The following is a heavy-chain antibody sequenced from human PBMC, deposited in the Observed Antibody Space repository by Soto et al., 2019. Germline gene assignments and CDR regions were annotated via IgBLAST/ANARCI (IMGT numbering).Heavy chain of an antibody. J-gene: IGHJ6*02. CDR2: INAGNGNT. Sequence: ASVKVSCKASGYTFTSYAMHWVRQAPGQRLEWMGWINAGNGNTKYSQKFQGRVTITRDTSASTAYMELSSLRSEDTAVYYCASPGIAVAYYYYYGMDVWRQGTTVTVSS. CDR1: GYTFTSYA. D-gene: IGHD6-19*01. CDR3: ASPGIAVAYYYYYGMDV. V-gene: IGHV1-3*01.